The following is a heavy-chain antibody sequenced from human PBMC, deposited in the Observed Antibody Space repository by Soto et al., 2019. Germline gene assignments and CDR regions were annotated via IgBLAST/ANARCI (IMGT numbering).Heavy chain of an antibody. CDR2: ISYDGSNK. D-gene: IGHD2-21*02. CDR1: GFTFSSYG. V-gene: IGHV3-30*18. CDR3: AKDNAVVVVTAMNY. J-gene: IGHJ4*02. Sequence: GGSLRLSCAASGFTFSSYGMHWVRQAPGKGLEWVAVISYDGSNKYYADSVKGRFTISRDNSKNTLYLQMNSLRAEDTAVYYCAKDNAVVVVTAMNYWGQGTLVTVSS.